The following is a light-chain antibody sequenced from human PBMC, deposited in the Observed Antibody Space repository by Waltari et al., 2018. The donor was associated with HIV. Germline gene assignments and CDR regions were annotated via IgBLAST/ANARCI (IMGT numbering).Light chain of an antibody. CDR1: TPSLGVTL. V-gene: IGLV6-57*04. Sequence: FMLTQPHSVSASPGEPGPISCTRSTPSLGVTLFQGYQQRPGSAPTTVIYEDDRRPSGVPDRFSGSIDRSSNSASLTISGLGPEDEADYYCQSYDSNYVVFGGGTKLAVL. J-gene: IGLJ2*01. CDR3: QSYDSNYVV. CDR2: EDD.